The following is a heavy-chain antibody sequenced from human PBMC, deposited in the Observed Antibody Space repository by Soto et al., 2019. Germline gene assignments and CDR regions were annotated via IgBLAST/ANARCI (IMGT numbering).Heavy chain of an antibody. Sequence: QVQLVESGGGLVKPGGSLRLSCAASGFTFSDYYMTWIRQAPGKGLEWISYIRGGADIIDYADSVKGRFTISRDIAKKSLYLQMNSLRAEDTALYYCARDGMSRNDFDFWGQGTLVTVSS. CDR2: IRGGADII. V-gene: IGHV3-11*01. D-gene: IGHD1-1*01. J-gene: IGHJ4*02. CDR3: ARDGMSRNDFDF. CDR1: GFTFSDYY.